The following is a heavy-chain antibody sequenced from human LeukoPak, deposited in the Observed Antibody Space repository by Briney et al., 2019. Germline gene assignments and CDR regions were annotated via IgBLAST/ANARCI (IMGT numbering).Heavy chain of an antibody. D-gene: IGHD3-3*01. Sequence: GGSLRLSCAASGFTFSSYAMSWVRQAPGKGLEWVSAISGSGGSTYYADSVKGRFTISRDNSKNTLYLQMNSLRAEDTAVYYCARDKPASIFDVYYYYGMDVWGQGTTVTVSS. J-gene: IGHJ6*02. CDR2: ISGSGGST. CDR3: ARDKPASIFDVYYYYGMDV. CDR1: GFTFSSYA. V-gene: IGHV3-23*01.